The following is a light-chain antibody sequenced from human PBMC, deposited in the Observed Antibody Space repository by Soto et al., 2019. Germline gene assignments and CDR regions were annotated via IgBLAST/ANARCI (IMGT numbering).Light chain of an antibody. J-gene: IGKJ3*01. CDR1: QSVSSK. Sequence: EIVMTQSPATLSVSPGERATLSCRASQSVSSKLAWYQQKPGQAPRLLIHGAYTRAPGIPDRFSGSGSGTDFTLTINRVEPEDSAVYYCLQYGRSPTFGPGTKVDIK. CDR2: GAY. CDR3: LQYGRSPT. V-gene: IGKV3D-15*01.